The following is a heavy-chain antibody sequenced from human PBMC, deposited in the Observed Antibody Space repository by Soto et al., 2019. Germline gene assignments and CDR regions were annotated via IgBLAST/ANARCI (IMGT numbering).Heavy chain of an antibody. V-gene: IGHV4-59*01. D-gene: IGHD6-13*01. CDR2: IYYSGST. Sequence: SETLSLTCTVSGGSISSYYWSWIRQPPGKGLEWIGYIYYSGSTNYNPSLKSRVTISVDTSKNQFSLKLSSVTAADTAVYYCARDRGGYSSSWRFDYWGQGTLVTVSS. J-gene: IGHJ4*02. CDR3: ARDRGGYSSSWRFDY. CDR1: GGSISSYY.